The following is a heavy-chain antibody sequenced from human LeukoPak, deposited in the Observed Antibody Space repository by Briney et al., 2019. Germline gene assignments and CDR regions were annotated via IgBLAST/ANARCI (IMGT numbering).Heavy chain of an antibody. D-gene: IGHD6-6*01. J-gene: IGHJ4*02. Sequence: GGSLRLSCVAPGFSFSTYAMSWVRQAPGKGLEWVSTIYYSGGDTYSADSVKGRFTISRDNSRHTLYLQMNSLRAEDTAVYYCAKDQGQAIVPRRFDYWGQGTLVTVSS. CDR1: GFSFSTYA. V-gene: IGHV3-23*01. CDR2: IYYSGGDT. CDR3: AKDQGQAIVPRRFDY.